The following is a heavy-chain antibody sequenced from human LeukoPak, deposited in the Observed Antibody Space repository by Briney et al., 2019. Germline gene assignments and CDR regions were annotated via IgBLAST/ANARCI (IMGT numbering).Heavy chain of an antibody. J-gene: IGHJ4*02. CDR2: IIPIFGTA. CDR3: ARDPQPTLSYGY. CDR1: GGTFSSYA. V-gene: IGHV1-69*05. Sequence: SVKVSCKASGGTFSSYAISWVRQAPGQGLEWMGTIIPIFGTANYAQKFQGRVTITTDESTSTAYMELSSLRSEDTAVYYCARDPQPTLSYGYWGQGTLVTVSS. D-gene: IGHD2/OR15-2a*01.